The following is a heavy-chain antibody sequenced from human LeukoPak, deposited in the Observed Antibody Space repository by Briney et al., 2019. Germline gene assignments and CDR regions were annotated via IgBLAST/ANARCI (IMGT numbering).Heavy chain of an antibody. V-gene: IGHV4-59*01. CDR2: IYYSGST. D-gene: IGHD3-16*01. CDR3: ARGVGGPGFRFDI. Sequence: PSETLSLTCTVSGGSISSYYWGWIRQPPGKGLEWIGYIYYSGSTNYNPSLKSRVTISVDTSKNQFSLKLSSVTAADTAVYYCARGVGGPGFRFDIWGQGTMVTVSS. CDR1: GGSISSYY. J-gene: IGHJ3*02.